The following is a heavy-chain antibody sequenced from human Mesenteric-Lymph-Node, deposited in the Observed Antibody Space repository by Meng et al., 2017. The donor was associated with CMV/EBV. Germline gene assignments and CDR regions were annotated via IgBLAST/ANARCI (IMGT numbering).Heavy chain of an antibody. CDR1: GDIFGSKV. V-gene: IGHV1-69*10. CDR3: ARGISGSYFDY. CDR2: IIPILEIT. D-gene: IGHD1-26*01. J-gene: IGHJ4*02. Sequence: SVKVSCKVSGDIFGSKVITWVRQAPGQGLEWMGGIIPILEITNYAQKFQGRVTITADKSTSTAYMELSSLRSEDTAVYYCARGISGSYFDYWGQGTLVTVSS.